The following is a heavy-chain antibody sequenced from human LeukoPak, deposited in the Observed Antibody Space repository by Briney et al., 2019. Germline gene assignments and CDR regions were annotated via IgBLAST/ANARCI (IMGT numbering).Heavy chain of an antibody. V-gene: IGHV3-7*05. D-gene: IGHD6-19*01. CDR2: IKQDGSEM. Sequence: PGGSLRLSCAASGFTFSGYAMSWVRQAPGKGLEWVANIKQDGSEMYYVDSVKGRFTISRDNAKNSLFLQMNSLRVEDTALYYCARDMSFSTSGWYGELDNWGQGTLVTVSS. CDR3: ARDMSFSTSGWYGELDN. CDR1: GFTFSGYA. J-gene: IGHJ4*02.